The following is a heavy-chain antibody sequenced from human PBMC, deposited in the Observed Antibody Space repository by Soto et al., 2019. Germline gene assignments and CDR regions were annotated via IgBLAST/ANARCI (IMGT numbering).Heavy chain of an antibody. CDR1: GFTFSSYE. CDR3: ARDPAIFRVVSYGMDV. V-gene: IGHV3-48*03. J-gene: IGHJ6*02. Sequence: EVQLVESGGGLVQPGGSLRLSCAASGFTFSSYEMTWVRQAPGKGLEWVSYISSSGSTIYYADSVKGRFTISRDNAKNSLYLQMNSLRAEDTAVYYCARDPAIFRVVSYGMDVWGQGTTVTVSS. D-gene: IGHD3-3*01. CDR2: ISSSGSTI.